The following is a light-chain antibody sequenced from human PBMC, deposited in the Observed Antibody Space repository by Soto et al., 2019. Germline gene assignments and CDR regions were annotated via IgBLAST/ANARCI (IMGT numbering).Light chain of an antibody. Sequence: EIVLTQSPATLSLSPGERVTLYCGGSQSVSTNYVAWYQQKPGQAPRLLIYGASSRATGIPDRFSGSGSGTDFTLTISRLEPEDFAVYYCQQYGSSQWTFGQGTKVDI. V-gene: IGKV3-20*01. CDR1: QSVSTNY. CDR2: GAS. J-gene: IGKJ1*01. CDR3: QQYGSSQWT.